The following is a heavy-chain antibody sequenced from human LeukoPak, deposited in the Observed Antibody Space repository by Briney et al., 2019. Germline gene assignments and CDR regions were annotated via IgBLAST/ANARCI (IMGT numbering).Heavy chain of an antibody. J-gene: IGHJ3*02. D-gene: IGHD2-21*02. CDR1: GFDFSAYA. CDR2: VSGSGYRK. CDR3: AKGGASLTDAPHGDVVTTTLDGFDI. Sequence: GGSLRPSCAASGFDFSAYAMTWIRQAPGKGPECVSTVSGSGYRKYYADSVKGRFTISRDNAKKTIFLQLDSLRVDDTAHYYCAKGGASLTDAPHGDVVTTTLDGFDIWGQGARVTVSS. V-gene: IGHV3-23*01.